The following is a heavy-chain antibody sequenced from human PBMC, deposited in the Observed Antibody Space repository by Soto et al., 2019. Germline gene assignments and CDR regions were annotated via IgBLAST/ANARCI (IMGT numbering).Heavy chain of an antibody. D-gene: IGHD6-6*01. V-gene: IGHV4-39*01. CDR2: VYYSGST. J-gene: IGHJ3*02. CDR3: ARTEYSSSSGAFDI. CDR1: GGSVSSSSYY. Sequence: SETLSLTCTVSGGSVSSSSYYWGWVRQPPGKGLEWIGSVYYSGSTYYNPSLESRVTISVDKSKNQFSLKLMSLSAADTAVYYCARTEYSSSSGAFDIWGQGTMVTGSS.